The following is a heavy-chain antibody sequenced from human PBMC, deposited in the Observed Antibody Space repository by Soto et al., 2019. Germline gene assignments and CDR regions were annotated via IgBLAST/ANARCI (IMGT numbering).Heavy chain of an antibody. Sequence: QVQLQQSGPGLVKPSQTLSLICAISGDSVSSGTATWSWIRQSPSRGLEWLGRTYYRSKWYTDCPESCKGRIAIAPDSSKDQWSRQVYSVTPEDTAVYFCARDGSGFHWYFDVWGRGTLVTVSS. D-gene: IGHD6-19*01. J-gene: IGHJ2*01. CDR3: ARDGSGFHWYFDV. V-gene: IGHV6-1*02. CDR2: TYYRSKWYT. CDR1: GDSVSSGTAT.